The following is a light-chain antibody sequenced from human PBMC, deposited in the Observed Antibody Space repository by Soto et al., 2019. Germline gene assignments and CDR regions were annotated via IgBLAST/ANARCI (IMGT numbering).Light chain of an antibody. J-gene: IGKJ4*01. V-gene: IGKV3-11*01. Sequence: EIVLTQSPATLSLSPGERATLSCRASQSVSSYLAWYQQKPGQAPMLLIYDASNRATGIPARFSGSGSGTDFTLTISSLELEDFAVYYCQQRSNWPPLTFGGGTKVEIK. CDR3: QQRSNWPPLT. CDR1: QSVSSY. CDR2: DAS.